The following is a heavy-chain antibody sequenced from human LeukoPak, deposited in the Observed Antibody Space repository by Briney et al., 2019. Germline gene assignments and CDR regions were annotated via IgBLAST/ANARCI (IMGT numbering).Heavy chain of an antibody. V-gene: IGHV3-23*01. D-gene: IGHD1-1*01. Sequence: TGGSLRLSCAASGFTFGTYVMNWVRQAPGKGLEWLSGILGSGDRTYYADSVKGRFTISRDNSKNTLYLQMNSLRAEDTAIYYCAKDRKPDGRWSFDFWGQGTLVTVSS. J-gene: IGHJ4*02. CDR3: AKDRKPDGRWSFDF. CDR2: ILGSGDRT. CDR1: GFTFGTYV.